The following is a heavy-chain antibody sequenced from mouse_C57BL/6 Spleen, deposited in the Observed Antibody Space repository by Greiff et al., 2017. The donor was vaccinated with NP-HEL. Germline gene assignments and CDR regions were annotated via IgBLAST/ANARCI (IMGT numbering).Heavy chain of an antibody. CDR1: GYTFTSYD. J-gene: IGHJ1*03. D-gene: IGHD1-1*01. CDR3: AYGSSYRYFDV. V-gene: IGHV1-85*01. Sequence: VQLQQSGPELVKPGASVKLSCKASGYTFTSYDINWVKQRPGQGLEWIGWIYPRDGSPKYNEKFKGKATLTVDTSSSTAYMELHSLTSEDSAVYFCAYGSSYRYFDVWGTGTTVTVSS. CDR2: IYPRDGSP.